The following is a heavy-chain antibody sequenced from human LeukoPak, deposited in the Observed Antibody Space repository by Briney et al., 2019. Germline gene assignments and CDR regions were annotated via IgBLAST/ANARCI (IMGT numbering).Heavy chain of an antibody. D-gene: IGHD3-10*01. CDR2: IYYSGST. CDR3: ARGVVPGYYGSGSYMAFDI. CDR1: GGSISSGGYY. V-gene: IGHV4-31*03. J-gene: IGHJ3*02. Sequence: SETLSLTCTVSGGSISSGGYYWSWIRQHPGKGLEWIGYIYYSGSTYYNPSLKSRVTISVDTSKNQFSLKLSSVTAADTAVYYCARGVVPGYYGSGSYMAFDIWGQGTMVTVSS.